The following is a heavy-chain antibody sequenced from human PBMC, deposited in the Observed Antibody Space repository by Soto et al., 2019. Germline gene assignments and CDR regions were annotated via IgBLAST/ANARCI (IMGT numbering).Heavy chain of an antibody. CDR1: GFSFSISP. Sequence: SLRLSCAASGFSFSISPMHWVRQAPGKGPEWVALISYDGTNKFYADSVKGRFTISRDNSKSTLYLQVDSLRPEDAAVYYCARVPRVRAARLKEYYFDYWGQGTLVTVSS. CDR3: ARVPRVRAARLKEYYFDY. CDR2: ISYDGTNK. V-gene: IGHV3-30-3*01. J-gene: IGHJ4*02. D-gene: IGHD6-6*01.